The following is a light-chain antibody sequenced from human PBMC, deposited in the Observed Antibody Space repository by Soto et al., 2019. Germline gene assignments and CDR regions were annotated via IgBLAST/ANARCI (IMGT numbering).Light chain of an antibody. J-gene: IGKJ2*01. V-gene: IGKV1-6*01. CDR1: QGIRDD. Sequence: IQMTQSPSSLSASVGDRVTITCRASQGIRDDLGWYQQKPGEAPKALIYGASNLQSGVPSRFSASGSGTDFTLTISSLQPXXFATYYCLQDYNYPHTFGQGTKVDIK. CDR2: GAS. CDR3: LQDYNYPHT.